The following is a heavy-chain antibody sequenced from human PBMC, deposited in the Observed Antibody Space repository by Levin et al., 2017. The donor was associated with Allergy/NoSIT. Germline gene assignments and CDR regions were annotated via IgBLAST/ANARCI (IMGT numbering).Heavy chain of an antibody. Sequence: GGSLRLSCAASGFMFSGYWMTWVRRAPGKGLVWVARINSDGSTTNYAGSVRGRFTISRDNIKTTLYLQMNSLSAEDAALYYCARGKNSFDYWGQGTLVTVSS. J-gene: IGHJ4*02. V-gene: IGHV3-74*01. CDR1: GFMFSGYW. CDR3: ARGKNSFDY. D-gene: IGHD2/OR15-2a*01. CDR2: INSDGSTT.